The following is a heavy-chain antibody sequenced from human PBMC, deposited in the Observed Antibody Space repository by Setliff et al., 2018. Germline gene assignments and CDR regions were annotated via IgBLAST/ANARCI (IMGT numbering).Heavy chain of an antibody. CDR1: GYTFSSHA. V-gene: IGHV1-3*03. CDR3: ARGGPGYYYFVDV. J-gene: IGHJ6*04. Sequence: ASVKVSCKASGYTFSSHAMHWVRQAPGQGLEWMGWINAVNGVTEYSQDFRGRLTISRDTSASTAYMELSSLKSEDTAVYYCARGGPGYYYFVDVWGKGTTVTVSS. CDR2: INAVNGVT. D-gene: IGHD3-16*01.